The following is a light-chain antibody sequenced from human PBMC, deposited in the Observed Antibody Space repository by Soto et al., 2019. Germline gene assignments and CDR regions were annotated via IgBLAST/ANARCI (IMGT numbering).Light chain of an antibody. Sequence: DIQMTQSPSSLSASVGDRVTISCRASENIRSYLNWYQQKPGKVPKLLIYAASSLRSGVPSRFSGSGSGTDFSLTITSLQPEDFATYYCLQNYSTPLTFGGGTKVEI. CDR1: ENIRSY. CDR3: LQNYSTPLT. J-gene: IGKJ4*01. V-gene: IGKV1-39*01. CDR2: AAS.